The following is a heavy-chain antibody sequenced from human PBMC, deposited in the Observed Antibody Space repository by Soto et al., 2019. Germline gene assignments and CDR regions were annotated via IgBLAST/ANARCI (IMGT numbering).Heavy chain of an antibody. J-gene: IGHJ4*02. Sequence: GGSLRLSCAASGFTFSSYAMSWVRQAPGKGLEWVSAISGSGGSTYYADSVKGRFTISRDNSKNTLYLQMNSLRAEDTAVYYSAKIGRGYSYGFYWGQGTLVTVSS. CDR3: AKIGRGYSYGFY. CDR1: GFTFSSYA. V-gene: IGHV3-23*01. D-gene: IGHD5-18*01. CDR2: ISGSGGST.